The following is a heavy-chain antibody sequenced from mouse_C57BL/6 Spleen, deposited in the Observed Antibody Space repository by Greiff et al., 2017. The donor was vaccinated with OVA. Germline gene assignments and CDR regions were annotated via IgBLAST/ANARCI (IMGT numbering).Heavy chain of an antibody. J-gene: IGHJ3*01. CDR2: ISSGGSYT. Sequence: EVQLVESGGDLVKPGGSLKLSCAASGFTFSSYGMSWVRQTPDKRLEWVATISSGGSYTYYPDSVKGRFTISRDNAKNTLYLQMSSLKSEDTAMYYCARHGDYYGSSYRWFAYWGQGTLVTVSA. D-gene: IGHD1-1*01. CDR3: ARHGDYYGSSYRWFAY. V-gene: IGHV5-6*01. CDR1: GFTFSSYG.